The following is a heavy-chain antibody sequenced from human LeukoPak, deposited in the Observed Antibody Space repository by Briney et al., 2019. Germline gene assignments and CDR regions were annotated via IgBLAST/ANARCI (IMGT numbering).Heavy chain of an antibody. Sequence: PSETLSLTCTVSGGSMSSYYWSWIRQPPGKGLEWIGYSYYSGSTNYNPSLKSRVTISVDTSKNQFSLKLSSVTAADTAVYYCVRHGTQKYVADYWGQGALVTVSS. CDR1: GGSMSSYY. D-gene: IGHD1-1*01. V-gene: IGHV4-59*08. J-gene: IGHJ4*02. CDR2: SYYSGST. CDR3: VRHGTQKYVADY.